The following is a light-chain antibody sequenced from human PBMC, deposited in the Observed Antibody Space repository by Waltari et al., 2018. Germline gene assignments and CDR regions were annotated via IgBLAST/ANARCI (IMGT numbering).Light chain of an antibody. CDR3: QQYNYWPWT. Sequence: EIVMTQSPATLSVSPGESATLSCRASQSLSSTFAWYQQKPGQAPRLLIYSTSTRATGIPARFSGSWSGTEFTLTISSLQSEDFAIYYCQQYNYWPWTFGQGTRVEIK. CDR2: STS. V-gene: IGKV3D-15*01. CDR1: QSLSST. J-gene: IGKJ1*01.